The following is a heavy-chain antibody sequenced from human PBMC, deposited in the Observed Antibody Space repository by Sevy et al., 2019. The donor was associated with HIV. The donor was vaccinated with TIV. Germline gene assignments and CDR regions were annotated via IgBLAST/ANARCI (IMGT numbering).Heavy chain of an antibody. V-gene: IGHV4-38-2*01. CDR1: GYSISSGYY. J-gene: IGHJ4*02. CDR2: FYHSGST. Sequence: SETLSLTCAVSGYSISSGYYWGWIRQPPGKGLEWIGSFYHSGSTYYSQSLRSRVTISEDTSKNQFSLRLSSVTAADTAVYYLMISRGGPQKYYFHYWGQGTLVTVSS. D-gene: IGHD2-8*01. CDR3: MISRGGPQKYYFHY.